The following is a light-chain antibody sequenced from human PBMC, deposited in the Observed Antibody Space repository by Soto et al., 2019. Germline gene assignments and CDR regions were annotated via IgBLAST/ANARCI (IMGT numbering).Light chain of an antibody. V-gene: IGKV3-20*01. J-gene: IGKJ5*01. CDR1: QSVSSSY. CDR2: GAS. CDR3: QQYGSSLFT. Sequence: EIVLSQSPGTLSLTPGERATLSCRASQSVSSSYLAWYQQKPGQAPRLLIYGASNRATGIPDRFSGSGSGTDFTLTISRLEPEDFAVYYCQQYGSSLFTLGQGRRLEV.